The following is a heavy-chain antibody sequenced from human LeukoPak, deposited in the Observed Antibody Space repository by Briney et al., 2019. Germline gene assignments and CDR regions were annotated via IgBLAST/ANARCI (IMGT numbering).Heavy chain of an antibody. V-gene: IGHV1-8*02. CDR2: MNPNSGNT. J-gene: IGHJ6*03. D-gene: IGHD3-22*01. CDR3: ARDYYDSSGYYYHYYYMDV. CDR1: GYTFTSYD. Sequence: ASVKVSCKASGYTFTSYDINWVRQATGQGLEWMGWMNPNSGNTGYAQKFQGRVTMTRNTSISTAYMELSSLRSEDTAVYYCARDYYDSSGYYYHYYYMDVWGKGTTVTISS.